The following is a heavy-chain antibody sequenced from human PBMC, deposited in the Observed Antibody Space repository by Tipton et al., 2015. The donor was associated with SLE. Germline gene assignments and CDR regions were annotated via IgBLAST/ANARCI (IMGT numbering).Heavy chain of an antibody. Sequence: GQEWIGYIYTSGSTNYNPSLKSRVTISVDTSKNQFSLKLSSVTAADTAVYYCARGHGMDVWGQGTTVTVSS. CDR2: IYTSGST. CDR3: ARGHGMDV. V-gene: IGHV4-4*09. J-gene: IGHJ6*02.